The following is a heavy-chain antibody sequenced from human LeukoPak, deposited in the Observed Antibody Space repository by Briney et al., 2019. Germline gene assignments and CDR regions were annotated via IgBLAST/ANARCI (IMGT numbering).Heavy chain of an antibody. Sequence: PSETLSLTCTVSGGSVSSTHYWGWIRQPPGKGLEWIGSIYYGGSTYYNASLRSRVTTSVDTSKNQFSLKLSSVTAADTAVYYCAKSTYYYDTFVNAFDLWGQGTVVTVSS. CDR1: GGSVSSTHY. D-gene: IGHD3-22*01. CDR2: IYYGGST. CDR3: AKSTYYYDTFVNAFDL. J-gene: IGHJ3*01. V-gene: IGHV4-39*07.